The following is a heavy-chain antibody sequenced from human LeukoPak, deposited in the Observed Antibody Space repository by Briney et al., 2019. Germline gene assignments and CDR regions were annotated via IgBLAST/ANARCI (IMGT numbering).Heavy chain of an antibody. CDR1: GGTFSSYS. J-gene: IGHJ4*02. V-gene: IGHV1-69*02. Sequence: GSSVKVSCKASGGTFSSYSISWVRQAPGQGLEWMGRSIPIFEIPNYAQKFQGRVTITADKSTSTAYMELSSLRPEDTAVYYCARSVDTAMVTVSYYFDYWGQGTLVTVSS. CDR3: ARSVDTAMVTVSYYFDY. CDR2: SIPIFEIP. D-gene: IGHD5-18*01.